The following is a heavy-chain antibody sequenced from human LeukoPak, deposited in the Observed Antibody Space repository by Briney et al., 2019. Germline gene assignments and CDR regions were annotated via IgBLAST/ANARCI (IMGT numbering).Heavy chain of an antibody. CDR3: VKASGVRRIELYFQD. CDR1: GFTFSNYA. CDR2: ISGSGGST. Sequence: GGSLRLSCAASGFTFSNYAISWVRQAPGKGLDWVSSISGSGGSTYYADSVKGRFTISRDNSKNTLYLQMNSLRAEDTAVYYCVKASGVRRIELYFQDWGQGTLVTVSA. J-gene: IGHJ1*01. V-gene: IGHV3-23*01. D-gene: IGHD3-10*01.